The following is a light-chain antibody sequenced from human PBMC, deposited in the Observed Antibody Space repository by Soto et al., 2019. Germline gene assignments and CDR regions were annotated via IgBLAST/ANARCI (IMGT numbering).Light chain of an antibody. J-gene: IGKJ2*01. CDR1: QSVASN. CDR3: QEYHNWPPQYT. CDR2: GAS. V-gene: IGKV3-15*01. Sequence: EIVMTQSPASLSVSPGDGATLACRASQSVASNVAWYQQKPGQGPRLLIHGASTSATGVPARFSGSGSETDFTLTISSLQSEDFAVYYCQEYHNWPPQYTFGQGTKLQIK.